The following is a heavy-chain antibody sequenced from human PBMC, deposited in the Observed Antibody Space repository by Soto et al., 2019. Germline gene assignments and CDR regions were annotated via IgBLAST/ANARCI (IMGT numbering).Heavy chain of an antibody. CDR1: GDSVASNSAA. D-gene: IGHD2-15*01. CDR2: TYYRSKWYT. CDR3: ARSEEDSDYYYYGMDV. J-gene: IGHJ6*02. Sequence: PSQTLSLTCAISGDSVASNSAAWNWIRQSPSRGLEWLGRTYYRSKWYTDYAESVKSRITINPDTSKNQVSLQLKSVTPEDTAVYYCARSEEDSDYYYYGMDVWGQGTTVTVSS. V-gene: IGHV6-1*01.